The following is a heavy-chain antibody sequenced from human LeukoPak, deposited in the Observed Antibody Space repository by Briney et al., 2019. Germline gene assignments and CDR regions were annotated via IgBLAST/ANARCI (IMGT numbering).Heavy chain of an antibody. CDR2: ITPRGGST. J-gene: IGHJ4*02. CDR1: GDTFTRYD. D-gene: IGHD3-3*01. V-gene: IGHV1-46*01. CDR3: ARQGKSYYDFWSGSNTRGPFDY. Sequence: GASVKVSCKASGDTFTRYDMHWVRQAPGQGLEWMARITPRGGSTSYAQKFQGRVTLTRDTSTTTVNMEMSSLRSEDTAVYYCARQGKSYYDFWSGSNTRGPFDYWGQGTLVTVSS.